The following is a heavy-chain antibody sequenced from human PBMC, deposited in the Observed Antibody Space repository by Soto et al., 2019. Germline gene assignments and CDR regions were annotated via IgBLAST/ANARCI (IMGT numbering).Heavy chain of an antibody. CDR1: GGTVASSHW. V-gene: IGHV4-4*02. J-gene: IGHJ5*02. D-gene: IGHD2-21*02. Sequence: SETLSLTCGVSGGTVASSHWCSWVRQSPSRGLEWIGNVYHTGDTNFNPSLQSRVTFSVDKSNNQFSLRLTSLTAADTAVYFCAREIVTAGGNNYFDPWGPGTLVTVSS. CDR3: AREIVTAGGNNYFDP. CDR2: VYHTGDT.